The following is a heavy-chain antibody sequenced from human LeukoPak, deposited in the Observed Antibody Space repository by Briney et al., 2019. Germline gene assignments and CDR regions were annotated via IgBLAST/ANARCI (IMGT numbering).Heavy chain of an antibody. CDR3: ARGSVGDYYDSSGYYYHRFDY. CDR1: GASIRNSYYY. Sequence: SETLSPTCTVSGASIRNSYYYWGWICQPPGKGLEWIGSINYSGSTYYNPSLKSRVTISVDTSKNQFSLKLSSVTAADTAVYYCARGSVGDYYDSSGYYYHRFDYWGQGTLVTVSS. V-gene: IGHV4-39*07. J-gene: IGHJ4*02. CDR2: INYSGST. D-gene: IGHD3-22*01.